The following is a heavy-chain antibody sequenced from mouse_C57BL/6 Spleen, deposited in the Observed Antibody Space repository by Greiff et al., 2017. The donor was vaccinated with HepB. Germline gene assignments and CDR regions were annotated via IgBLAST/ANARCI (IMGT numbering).Heavy chain of an antibody. D-gene: IGHD1-1*01. CDR2: IYPGSGST. J-gene: IGHJ3*01. CDR3: ARGNLLLRSPFAY. Sequence: QVKLQQPGAELVKPGASVKMSCKASGYTFTSYWITWVKQRPGQGLEWIGDIYPGSGSTNYNEKFKSKATLTVDTSSSTAYMQLSSLTSEDSAVYYCARGNLLLRSPFAYWGQGTLVTVSA. V-gene: IGHV1-55*01. CDR1: GYTFTSYW.